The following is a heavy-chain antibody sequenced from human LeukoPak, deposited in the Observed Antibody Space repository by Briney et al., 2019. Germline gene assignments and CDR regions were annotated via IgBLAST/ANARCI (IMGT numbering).Heavy chain of an antibody. V-gene: IGHV1-2*02. CDR3: ARDLTTVTTGIIDY. J-gene: IGHJ4*02. D-gene: IGHD4-17*01. CDR1: GYTFTGYY. Sequence: GASVKVSCKASGYTFTGYYMHWVRQAPGQGLEWMGWINPNSGGTNYAQTFQGRVTMTRDTSISTAYMELSRLRSDDTAVYYCARDLTTVTTGIIDYWGQGTLVTVSS. CDR2: INPNSGGT.